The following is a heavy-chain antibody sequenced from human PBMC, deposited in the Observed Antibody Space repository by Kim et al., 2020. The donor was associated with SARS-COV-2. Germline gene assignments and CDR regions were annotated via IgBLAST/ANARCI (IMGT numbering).Heavy chain of an antibody. CDR1: GDSISSSSYY. CDR2: MHHSGST. J-gene: IGHJ5*02. CDR3: ARASVGNLLNWCDP. Sequence: SETLSLTCTVSGDSISSSSYYWGWIRQPPGKGLEWIGTMHHSGSTSYSPSLKSRVTISVDTSKNQFSLKLCSVTAADTAVYHCARASVGNLLNWCDPWGQGALVTVS. D-gene: IGHD1-26*01. V-gene: IGHV4-39*01.